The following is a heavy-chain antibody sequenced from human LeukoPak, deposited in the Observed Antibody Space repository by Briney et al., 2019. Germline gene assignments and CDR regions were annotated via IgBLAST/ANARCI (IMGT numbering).Heavy chain of an antibody. V-gene: IGHV4-39*07. D-gene: IGHD1-26*01. CDR2: IYYSGST. Sequence: SETLSLTCTVSGGSISSSSYYWGWIRQPPGKGLEWIGSIYYSGSTYYNPSLKSRVAISVDTSKNQFSLKLSSVTAADTAVYYCARISGSHYRFRWLWFDPWGQGTLVT. J-gene: IGHJ5*02. CDR1: GGSISSSSYY. CDR3: ARISGSHYRFRWLWFDP.